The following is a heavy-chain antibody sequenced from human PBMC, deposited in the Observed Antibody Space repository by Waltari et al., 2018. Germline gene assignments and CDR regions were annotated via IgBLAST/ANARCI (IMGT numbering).Heavy chain of an antibody. J-gene: IGHJ3*02. CDR2: INPSGGST. Sequence: QVQLVQSGAEVKKPGASVKVSCKASGYTFTSYYMPWVRQAPGQGLGWMGIINPSGGSTSYAQKFQGRVTMTRDTSTSTVYMELSSLRSEDTAVYYCARDGTHGQDQMVYAYDAFDIWGQGTMVTVSS. CDR1: GYTFTSYY. D-gene: IGHD2-8*01. V-gene: IGHV1-46*01. CDR3: ARDGTHGQDQMVYAYDAFDI.